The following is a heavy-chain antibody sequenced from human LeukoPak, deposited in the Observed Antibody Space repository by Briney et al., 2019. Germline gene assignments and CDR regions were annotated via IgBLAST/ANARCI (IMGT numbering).Heavy chain of an antibody. Sequence: ASVKVSCKASGYTFTSYGISWVRQAPGQGLEWMGWISAYNGNTNYAQKLQGRVTMTTDTSTSTAYMELRSLRSNDTAVYYCARSRDSNYWFDPWGQGTLVTVSS. CDR1: GYTFTSYG. CDR3: ARSRDSNYWFDP. CDR2: ISAYNGNT. V-gene: IGHV1-18*01. J-gene: IGHJ5*02. D-gene: IGHD4-11*01.